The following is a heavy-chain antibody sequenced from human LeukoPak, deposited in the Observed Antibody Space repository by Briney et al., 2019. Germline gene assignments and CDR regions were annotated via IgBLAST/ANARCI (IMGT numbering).Heavy chain of an antibody. CDR3: ARGPGIAAADAVSY. CDR1: GGSFSDYY. V-gene: IGHV4-34*01. Sequence: PSETLSLTCAVYGGSFSDYYWSWIRQPPGKGLEWIGEINHSGSTNYNSSLKSRVTISVDTSKKQFSLKLSSVTAADTAVYYCARGPGIAAADAVSYWGKGTLVTVSS. J-gene: IGHJ4*02. CDR2: INHSGST. D-gene: IGHD6-25*01.